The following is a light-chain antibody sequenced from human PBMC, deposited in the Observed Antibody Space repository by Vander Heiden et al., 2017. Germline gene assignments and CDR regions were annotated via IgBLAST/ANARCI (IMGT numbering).Light chain of an antibody. Sequence: QSALTQPRSVSGPPGQSVTISCTGTSSDVGAYNSVSWHQQHPGKAPKVMIYDVATRPSGVPDRFSGSKSGNTASLTISGLQAEDEADYYCCSYAGSYSFVFGTGTMVTVL. V-gene: IGLV2-11*01. CDR2: DVA. CDR1: SSDVGAYNS. CDR3: CSYAGSYSFV. J-gene: IGLJ1*01.